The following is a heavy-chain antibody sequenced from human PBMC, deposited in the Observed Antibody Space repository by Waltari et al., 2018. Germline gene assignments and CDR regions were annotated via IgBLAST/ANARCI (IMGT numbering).Heavy chain of an antibody. CDR3: ARHARYCSGGSCYGFDY. Sequence: QLQLQESGPGLVKPSETLSLTCTVSGGSISSSSYYWGWIRQPPGKGLEWIGSIYYSGGPYYNPSLKSRVTISVDTSKNQFSLKLSSVTAADTAVYYCARHARYCSGGSCYGFDYWGQGTLVTVSS. CDR1: GGSISSSSYY. D-gene: IGHD2-15*01. J-gene: IGHJ4*02. CDR2: IYYSGGP. V-gene: IGHV4-39*01.